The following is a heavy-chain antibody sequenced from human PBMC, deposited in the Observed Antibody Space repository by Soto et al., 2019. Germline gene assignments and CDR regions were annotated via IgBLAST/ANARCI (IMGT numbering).Heavy chain of an antibody. CDR1: GGTFSSYA. CDR2: IIPIFGTA. Sequence: ASVKVSCKASGGTFSSYAISWVRQAPGQGLEWMGGIIPIFGTANYAQKFQGRVTITADESTSTAYMELSSLRSEDTAVYYCARAPGFSNYLDYWGQGTLVTVSS. V-gene: IGHV1-69*13. D-gene: IGHD4-4*01. J-gene: IGHJ4*02. CDR3: ARAPGFSNYLDY.